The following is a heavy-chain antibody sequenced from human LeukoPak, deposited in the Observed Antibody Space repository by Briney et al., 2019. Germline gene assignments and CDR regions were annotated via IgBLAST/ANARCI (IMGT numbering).Heavy chain of an antibody. J-gene: IGHJ3*02. CDR1: GGSISSSEYY. V-gene: IGHV4-39*01. CDR3: ARRPIATPASHAFDI. D-gene: IGHD6-13*01. CDR2: VYFSGSTHYST. Sequence: SETPSLTCTVSGGSISSSEYYWGWLRQPPGMGLQWIGSVYFSGSTHYSTYYSPSLRSRVTISADTSKNQFSVNLRSVTAADTAMYFCARRPIATPASHAFDIWGQGTMVTVSS.